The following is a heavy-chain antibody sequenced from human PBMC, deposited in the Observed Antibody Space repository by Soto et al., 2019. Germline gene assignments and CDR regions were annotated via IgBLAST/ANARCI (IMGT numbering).Heavy chain of an antibody. CDR3: XXXXXXXXXFVKWFEP. CDR1: GFSFSSYA. J-gene: IGHJ5*02. V-gene: IGHV3-30*04. D-gene: IGHD3-16*02. Sequence: QVRLVESGGGVVQPGRSLRLSCTASGFSFSSYAMYWFRQPPGKGLEWVAVISKDGMNKNYADSVKGRVTVSRDNAXXSXXXXXXXXXXXXXXXXXXXXXXXXXXXFVKWFEPWGQGTLVTVSS. CDR2: ISKDGMNK.